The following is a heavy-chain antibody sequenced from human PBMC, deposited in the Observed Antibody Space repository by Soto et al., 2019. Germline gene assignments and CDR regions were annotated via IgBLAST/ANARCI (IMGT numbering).Heavy chain of an antibody. CDR3: ARDQSSRYYKVCDY. Sequence: ASVKVSSKASGYTFTGYGISWARQAPGQGLDWMGWISAYNGNTNYTQKLQGRVTMSTETSTSTAHMELRSLRSDDTALYFCARDQSSRYYKVCDYWGERALLTGSS. CDR2: ISAYNGNT. J-gene: IGHJ4*02. D-gene: IGHD3-22*01. V-gene: IGHV1-18*01. CDR1: GYTFTGYG.